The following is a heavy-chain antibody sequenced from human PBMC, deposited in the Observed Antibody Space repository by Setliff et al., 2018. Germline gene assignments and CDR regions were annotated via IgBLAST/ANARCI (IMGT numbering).Heavy chain of an antibody. V-gene: IGHV4-4*08. Sequence: SETLSLTCTVSGGSISSYYWIWIRQPPGKGLEWIGYIYSSGRTNYNPSLKSRVTLSVDTSNNQFSLKVSSVTAADTAVYYCARAPPNRYSGSYEYFYMDVWGKGTTVTVPS. CDR1: GGSISSYY. CDR2: IYSSGRT. CDR3: ARAPPNRYSGSYEYFYMDV. J-gene: IGHJ6*03. D-gene: IGHD1-26*01.